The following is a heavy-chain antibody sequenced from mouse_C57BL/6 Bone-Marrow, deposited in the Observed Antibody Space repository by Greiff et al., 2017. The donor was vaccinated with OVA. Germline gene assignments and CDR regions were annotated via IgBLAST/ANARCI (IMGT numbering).Heavy chain of an antibody. J-gene: IGHJ4*01. Sequence: EVHLVESGGGLVQPGGSMKLSCVASGFTFSNYWMNWVRQSPEKGLEWVAQIRLKSDNYATHYAESVKGRFTISRDDSKSSVYLQMNNLRAEDTGIYYCTGRVVATDYAMDYWGQGTSVTVSS. CDR2: IRLKSDNYAT. CDR3: TGRVVATDYAMDY. V-gene: IGHV6-3*01. D-gene: IGHD1-1*01. CDR1: GFTFSNYW.